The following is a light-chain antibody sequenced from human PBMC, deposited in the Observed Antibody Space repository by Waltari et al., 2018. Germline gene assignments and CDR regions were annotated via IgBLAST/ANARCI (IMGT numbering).Light chain of an antibody. V-gene: IGLV1-44*01. J-gene: IGLJ3*02. Sequence: QSVVTQPPSASGTPGQRVTISCSGTSSNIGSNTVNWYQQLPGAAPKLLIYSNKQRPSGVPDRFSGSKSDTSASLAISGLQSGDEADYYCAAWDASLNGWVFGGGTKLTVL. CDR2: SNK. CDR1: SSNIGSNT. CDR3: AAWDASLNGWV.